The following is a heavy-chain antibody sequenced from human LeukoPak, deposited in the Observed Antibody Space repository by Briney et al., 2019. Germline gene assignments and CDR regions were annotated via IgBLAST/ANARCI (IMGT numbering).Heavy chain of an antibody. V-gene: IGHV1-2*02. Sequence: ASVKVSCKASGYTFTGYYIHWVRQAPGQGLEWMGWINPNSGGTNYAQKFQGRVTMTRDTSISTAYMELSRLRSDDTAVYYCARISSGWYEAGSPFDYWGQGTLVTVSS. CDR1: GYTFTGYY. CDR3: ARISSGWYEAGSPFDY. CDR2: INPNSGGT. D-gene: IGHD6-19*01. J-gene: IGHJ4*02.